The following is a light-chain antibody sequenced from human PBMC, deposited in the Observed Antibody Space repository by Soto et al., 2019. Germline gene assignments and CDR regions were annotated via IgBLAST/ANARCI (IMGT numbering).Light chain of an antibody. J-gene: IGLJ2*01. Sequence: QLVLTQSPSASASLGASVTLTCTLSSGHSSYAIAWHQQQPEKGPRYLMKLNSDGSHSKGDGIPYRFSGSSSGAERYLTISSLQSEDEADYYCQTWGTGIRVFGGGTKLTVL. CDR1: SGHSSYA. CDR2: LNSDGSH. V-gene: IGLV4-69*01. CDR3: QTWGTGIRV.